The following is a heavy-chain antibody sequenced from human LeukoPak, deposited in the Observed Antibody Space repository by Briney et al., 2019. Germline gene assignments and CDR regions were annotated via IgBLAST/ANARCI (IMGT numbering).Heavy chain of an antibody. Sequence: PGRSLRLSCAASGFTVSSYGMHWVRQAPGKGLEWVADIWSDGTKKYYADSVRGRFTISRDTSENTVYLQMNSLGDEDTAVYYCARDSDASGRHWYFDLWGRGTLSLSPQ. CDR1: GFTVSSYG. J-gene: IGHJ2*01. CDR2: IWSDGTKK. D-gene: IGHD3-10*01. V-gene: IGHV3-33*01. CDR3: ARDSDASGRHWYFDL.